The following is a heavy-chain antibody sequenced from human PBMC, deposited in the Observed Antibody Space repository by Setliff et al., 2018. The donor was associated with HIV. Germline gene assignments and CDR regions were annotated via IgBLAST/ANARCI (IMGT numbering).Heavy chain of an antibody. CDR3: AKGRYSSGANYYYYYMDV. CDR1: GFTFSNYW. Sequence: GGSLRLSCVASGFTFSNYWMHWVRQAPGKGLVWVSRINTDGSSISHADSVKGRFTISRDNAKNTLLLQMNSLRAEDTAVYYCAKGRYSSGANYYYYYMDVWGKGTTVTVSS. J-gene: IGHJ6*03. CDR2: INTDGSSI. D-gene: IGHD6-19*01. V-gene: IGHV3-74*01.